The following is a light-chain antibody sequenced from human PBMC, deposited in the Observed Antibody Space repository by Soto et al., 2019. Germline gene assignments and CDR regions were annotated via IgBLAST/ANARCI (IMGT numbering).Light chain of an antibody. CDR2: GAS. CDR1: QSVSRD. Sequence: EIVMTQSPATLSVSPGERGTLSCRASQSVSRDLAWYQQKPGQAPRLLIYGASTRAAGIPARFSGSGSGTEFTLTISSLQSEDFAVYYCQQYTNWPPWTFGRGTKVDI. V-gene: IGKV3-15*01. CDR3: QQYTNWPPWT. J-gene: IGKJ1*01.